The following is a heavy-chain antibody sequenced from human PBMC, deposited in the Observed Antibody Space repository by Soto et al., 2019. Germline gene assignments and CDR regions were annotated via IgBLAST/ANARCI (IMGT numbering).Heavy chain of an antibody. D-gene: IGHD3-10*01. CDR3: ARGGATKLGVTSYYGMDV. J-gene: IGHJ6*02. CDR1: GGSLTNYG. CDR2: IIPVFGTA. V-gene: IGHV1-69*12. Sequence: QVQLVQSGAEVKKPGSSVKVSCKASGGSLTNYGVSWVRQAPVQGLEWMGGIIPVFGTANYAQKFQGRVTIAADESKSTVFTDVRSLRSEDTAVYYCARGGATKLGVTSYYGMDVWGQGTTVTVSS.